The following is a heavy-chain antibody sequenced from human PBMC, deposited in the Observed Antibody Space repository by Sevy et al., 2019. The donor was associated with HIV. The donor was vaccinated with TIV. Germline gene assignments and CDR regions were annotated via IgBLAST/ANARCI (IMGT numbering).Heavy chain of an antibody. J-gene: IGHJ4*02. D-gene: IGHD1-26*01. Sequence: GGSLRLSCAASGFTLSSYAIHWVRQAPGRGLEWVAFISHDEILKEYTDAVKGRFTISRDNSKNTVYLQMNSLRAEDTAVYYCARDLPHLLPWELSRVSDYWGQGTLVTVSS. CDR2: ISHDEILK. CDR1: GFTLSSYA. V-gene: IGHV3-30*04. CDR3: ARDLPHLLPWELSRVSDY.